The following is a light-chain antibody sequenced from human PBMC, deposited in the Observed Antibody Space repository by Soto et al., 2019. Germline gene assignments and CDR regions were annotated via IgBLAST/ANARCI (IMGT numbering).Light chain of an antibody. J-gene: IGLJ1*01. Sequence: QSALTQPRSVSGSPGQSVTMSCTRTSSDVANYKYVSWYQQHPGKAPKLMIYDVNKRPSGVPNRFSGSKSGNTASLTISGLQAEGEADYYCCSYAGTYTRVFGTGTKVTVL. CDR3: CSYAGTYTRV. CDR1: SSDVANYKY. V-gene: IGLV2-11*01. CDR2: DVN.